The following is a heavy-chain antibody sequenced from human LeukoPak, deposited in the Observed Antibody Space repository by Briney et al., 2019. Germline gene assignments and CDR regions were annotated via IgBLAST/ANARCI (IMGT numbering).Heavy chain of an antibody. CDR2: ISGSGGST. Sequence: GGSLRLSCAASGFPFSSYAMSWVRQAPGKGLEWVSAISGSGGSTYYADSVRGRFTISRDNSKNTLYLQMNSLRAEDTAVYYCAKGIDIVATFFSYYYGMDVWGQGTTVTVSS. D-gene: IGHD5-12*01. V-gene: IGHV3-23*01. J-gene: IGHJ6*02. CDR1: GFPFSSYA. CDR3: AKGIDIVATFFSYYYGMDV.